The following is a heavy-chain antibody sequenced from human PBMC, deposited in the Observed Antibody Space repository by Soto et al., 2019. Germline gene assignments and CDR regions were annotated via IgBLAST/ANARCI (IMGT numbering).Heavy chain of an antibody. V-gene: IGHV2-5*01. Sequence: QITLKESGPTLVKPTQTLTLTCTFSGFSLSTSGAGVGWIRQPPGKALEWLAVIYWNDDKRYSPSLKSRVTIAKDTSKNEVVLTMTSMDPMDTATYYCTHFSGHEQFEYWGQGTLITVSS. CDR2: IYWNDDK. CDR1: GFSLSTSGAG. J-gene: IGHJ4*02. D-gene: IGHD5-12*01. CDR3: THFSGHEQFEY.